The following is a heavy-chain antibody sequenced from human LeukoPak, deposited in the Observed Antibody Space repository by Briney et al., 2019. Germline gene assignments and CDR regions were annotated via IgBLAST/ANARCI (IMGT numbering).Heavy chain of an antibody. CDR3: ARDKTNWFDP. V-gene: IGHV4-61*01. Sequence: PSETLSLTCTVSGGSVSSGSYYWSWIRQPPGKGLEWIGYIYYSGSTNYNPSLESRVTISVDTSKNQFSLKLSSVTAADTAVYYCARDKTNWFDPWGQGTLVTVSS. CDR1: GGSVSSGSYY. CDR2: IYYSGST. J-gene: IGHJ5*02.